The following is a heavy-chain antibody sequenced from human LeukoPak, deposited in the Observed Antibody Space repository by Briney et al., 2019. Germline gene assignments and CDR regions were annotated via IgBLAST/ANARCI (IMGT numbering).Heavy chain of an antibody. Sequence: ASVKVSCKASGYTFTGYYMHWVRQAPGQGLEWMGWINPNSGGTNYVQKFQGRVTMTRDTSISTAYMELSRLRSDDTAVYYCATAKVRAARSYYYYYYGMDVWGQGTTVTVSS. CDR1: GYTFTGYY. CDR2: INPNSGGT. CDR3: ATAKVRAARSYYYYYYGMDV. J-gene: IGHJ6*02. D-gene: IGHD6-6*01. V-gene: IGHV1-2*02.